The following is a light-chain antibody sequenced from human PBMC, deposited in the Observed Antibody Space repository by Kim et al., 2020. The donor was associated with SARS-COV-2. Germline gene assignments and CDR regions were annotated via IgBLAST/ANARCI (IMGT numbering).Light chain of an antibody. CDR1: QSINIW. V-gene: IGKV1-5*03. Sequence: SASVGARVTITCRASQSINIWLALHQQKPGKAPKLLIYKASSLESGVPSRFSGSGSGTEFTLTISSLQPDDIATYYCQQYNSYWTFGQGTKVDIK. CDR2: KAS. CDR3: QQYNSYWT. J-gene: IGKJ1*01.